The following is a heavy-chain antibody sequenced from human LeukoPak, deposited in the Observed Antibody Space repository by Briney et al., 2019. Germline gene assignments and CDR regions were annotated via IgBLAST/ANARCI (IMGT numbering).Heavy chain of an antibody. Sequence: PSETLSLTCTVSGGSISSYYWSWIRQPPGKGLEWIGEINHSGSTNYNPSLKSRVTISVDTSKNQFSLKLSSVTAADTAVYYCARGQRVWYSSSWNYYYYMDVWGKGTTVTVSS. CDR2: INHSGST. CDR3: ARGQRVWYSSSWNYYYYMDV. V-gene: IGHV4-34*01. J-gene: IGHJ6*03. D-gene: IGHD6-13*01. CDR1: GGSISSYY.